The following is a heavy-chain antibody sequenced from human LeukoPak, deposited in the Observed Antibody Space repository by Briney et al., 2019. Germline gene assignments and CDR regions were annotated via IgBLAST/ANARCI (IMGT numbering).Heavy chain of an antibody. CDR3: ARGPTWYYFDY. CDR2: VYSGGST. D-gene: IGHD2-8*02. CDR1: GFTVSSNY. Sequence: GGSLGLSCAASGFTVSSNYMSWVRQAPGKGLEWVSVVYSGGSTYYADSVKGRFTISRDNSKNTLYLQMNSLRVEDTAVYYCARGPTWYYFDYWGQGTLVTVSS. J-gene: IGHJ4*02. V-gene: IGHV3-53*01.